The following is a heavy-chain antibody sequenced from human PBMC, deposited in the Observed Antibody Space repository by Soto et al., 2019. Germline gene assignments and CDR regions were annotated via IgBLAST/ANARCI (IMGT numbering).Heavy chain of an antibody. CDR1: GFTFSDHY. J-gene: IGHJ6*04. CDR2: TRNKANSYTT. Sequence: GGSLRLSCAASGFTFSDHYMDWVRQAPGKGLEWVGRTRNKANSYTTEYAASVKGRFTISRDDSKNSLYLQMNSLKTEDTAVYYCAKSGRGWLASDVWGKGTTVTVSS. CDR3: AKSGRGWLASDV. V-gene: IGHV3-72*01. D-gene: IGHD6-19*01.